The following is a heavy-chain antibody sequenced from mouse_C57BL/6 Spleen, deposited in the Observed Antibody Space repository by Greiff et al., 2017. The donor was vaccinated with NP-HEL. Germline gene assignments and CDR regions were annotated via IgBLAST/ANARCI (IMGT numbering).Heavy chain of an antibody. CDR2: ISDGGSYT. V-gene: IGHV5-4*01. J-gene: IGHJ2*01. CDR3: ARQGKKPFDY. Sequence: EVHLVESGGGLVKPGGSLKLSCAASGFTFSSYAMSWVRQTPEKRLEWVATISDGGSYTYYPDNVKGRFTISRDNAKNNLYLQMSHLKSEDTAMYYCARQGKKPFDYWGQGTTLTVSS. CDR1: GFTFSSYA.